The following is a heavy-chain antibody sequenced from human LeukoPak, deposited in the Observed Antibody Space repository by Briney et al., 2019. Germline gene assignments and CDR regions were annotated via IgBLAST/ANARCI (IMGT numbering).Heavy chain of an antibody. CDR3: VRGPSDGSLTGY. Sequence: WESLRLSCAASGVTFSDYYMSWIRQAPGKGVEWVSYIGDSGRTIYYAASVTGRFTISRANPETSPYLQMHSLRAQGPAVYYCVRGPSDGSLTGYWGQGTLVTVSS. CDR2: IGDSGRTI. V-gene: IGHV3-11*01. CDR1: GVTFSDYY. D-gene: IGHD3-10*01. J-gene: IGHJ4*02.